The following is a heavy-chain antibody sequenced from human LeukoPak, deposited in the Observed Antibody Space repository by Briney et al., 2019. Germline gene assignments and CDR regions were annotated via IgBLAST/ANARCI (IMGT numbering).Heavy chain of an antibody. CDR3: ARRYYYDSSGYDY. V-gene: IGHV4-61*08. CDR2: IYYSGST. J-gene: IGHJ4*02. Sequence: PSETLSLTCTVSGGSISSGGYYWSWIRQHPGKGLEWIGYIYYSGSTNYNPSLKSRVTISVDTSKNQFSLKLSSVTAADTAVYYCARRYYYDSSGYDYWGQGTLVTVSS. D-gene: IGHD3-22*01. CDR1: GGSISSGGYY.